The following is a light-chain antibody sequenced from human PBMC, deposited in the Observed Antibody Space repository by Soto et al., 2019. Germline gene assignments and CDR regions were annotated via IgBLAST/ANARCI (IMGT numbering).Light chain of an antibody. V-gene: IGLV2-18*02. Sequence: QSALTQPPSVSGSPGQSVAISCSGTSTDVGSYNRVSWYQQPPGTAPKLMMYDVSNRPSGVPDRFSGSKSGNTASLTISGLHAEDEADYYCSSFTSSSTYVFGTGTKLTVL. J-gene: IGLJ1*01. CDR3: SSFTSSSTYV. CDR1: STDVGSYNR. CDR2: DVS.